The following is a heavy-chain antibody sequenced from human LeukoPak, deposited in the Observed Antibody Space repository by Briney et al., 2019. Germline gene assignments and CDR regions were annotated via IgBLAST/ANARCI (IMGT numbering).Heavy chain of an antibody. V-gene: IGHV3-48*01. Sequence: GGSLRLSCAASGFTFSSYSMNWVHQAAGKGREWVSYIHRESNAIYYADSVKGRFTISRDNAKNSLYLQVNSLTGDYTGMYYCATYGAAGHFDSWGPRTLVTVSP. D-gene: IGHD6-13*01. CDR1: GFTFSSYS. J-gene: IGHJ4*02. CDR2: IHRESNAI. CDR3: ATYGAAGHFDS.